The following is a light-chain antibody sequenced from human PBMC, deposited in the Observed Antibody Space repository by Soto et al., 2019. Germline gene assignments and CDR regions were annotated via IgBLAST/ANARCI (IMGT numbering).Light chain of an antibody. J-gene: IGKJ3*01. Sequence: EIVMTQSPATLSVSPGDRATLSCRAGQPLNNNVAWYQHKPGQAPRLLIYGASTRATGISARFSGSGSGTEFTLTISSLQSEDFATYYCQQLFMYPPTFGPGTKVDIK. V-gene: IGKV3-15*01. CDR2: GAS. CDR3: QQLFMYPPT. CDR1: QPLNNN.